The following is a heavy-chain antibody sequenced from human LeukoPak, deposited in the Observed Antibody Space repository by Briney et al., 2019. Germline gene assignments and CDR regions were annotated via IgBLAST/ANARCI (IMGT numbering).Heavy chain of an antibody. CDR2: IYYSGST. CDR3: ARLWDTSGYSGAFHH. CDR1: GGSISSYF. V-gene: IGHV4-59*08. J-gene: IGHJ3*01. Sequence: SETLSRTRTVSGGSISSYFWSWIRQPPGKGLEWIGYIYYSGSTTYNPSLKSRVTIPVDTSKNQFSLKLSSVTAADTAVYYCARLWDTSGYSGAFHHWGQGTMVTVSS. D-gene: IGHD3-22*01.